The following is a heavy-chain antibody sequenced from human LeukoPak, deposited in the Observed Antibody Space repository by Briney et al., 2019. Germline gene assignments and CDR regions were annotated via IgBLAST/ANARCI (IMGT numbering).Heavy chain of an antibody. V-gene: IGHV3-23*01. CDR3: AKEGYYGSGSFPDY. D-gene: IGHD3-10*01. CDR2: ISGSGVST. CDR1: GFRFSSYA. Sequence: GGSLRLACAASGFRFSSYAMSWVRQAPGKGLEWVSAISGSGVSTYYADSVKGRFTVSRDNSKNTLYLQMNSLRAEDTAVYYCAKEGYYGSGSFPDYWGQGTLVTVSS. J-gene: IGHJ4*02.